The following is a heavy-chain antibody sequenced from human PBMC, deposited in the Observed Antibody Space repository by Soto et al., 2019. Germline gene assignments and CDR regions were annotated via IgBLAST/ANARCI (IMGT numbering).Heavy chain of an antibody. D-gene: IGHD2-15*01. J-gene: IGHJ6*03. CDR2: IIPILGIA. V-gene: IGHV1-69*02. CDR3: ANGYCSGGCCYAAGYYYYMDV. CDR1: GGTFSSYT. Sequence: SVKVSCKASGGTFSSYTISWVRQAPGQGLEWMGRIIPILGIANYAQKFQGRVTITADKSTNTAYMELSSLRSEDTAVYYCANGYCSGGCCYAAGYYYYMDVWGKGNTVTVSS.